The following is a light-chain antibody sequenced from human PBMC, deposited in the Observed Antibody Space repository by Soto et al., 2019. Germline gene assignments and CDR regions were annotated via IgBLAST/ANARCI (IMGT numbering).Light chain of an antibody. CDR2: GVS. CDR1: SSDVGSYNL. Sequence: QSALTQPASVSGSPGQSITISCTGSSSDVGSYNLVSWYQQHPGKAPKLMIYGVSYRPSGVSNRFSGSKSGNTASLTISGLQAEDEADYYCSSYTTSTTVVFGGGTKVTVL. CDR3: SSYTTSTTVV. V-gene: IGLV2-14*02. J-gene: IGLJ2*01.